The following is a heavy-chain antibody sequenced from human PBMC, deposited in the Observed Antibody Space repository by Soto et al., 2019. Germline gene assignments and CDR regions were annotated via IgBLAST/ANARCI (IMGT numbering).Heavy chain of an antibody. D-gene: IGHD2-21*02. V-gene: IGHV3-48*01. CDR1: GFTFSSYS. Sequence: GGSLRLSCAASGFTFSSYSMNWVRQAPGKGLEWVSYISSSSSTIYYADSVKGRFTISRDNAKNSLYLQMNSLRAEDTAVYYCARVRGDYGYYYYYMDVWGKGTTVTVSS. CDR3: ARVRGDYGYYYYYMDV. J-gene: IGHJ6*03. CDR2: ISSSSSTI.